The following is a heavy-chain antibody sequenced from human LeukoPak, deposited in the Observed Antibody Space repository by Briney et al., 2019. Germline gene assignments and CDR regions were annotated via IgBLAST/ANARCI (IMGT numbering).Heavy chain of an antibody. V-gene: IGHV4-4*07. CDR3: ARGYTYGYEDYSYYYMDV. Sequence: SGTLSLTCIFSRASIIRYFCSWIRQPAAGGLEWIGRSSTSGGTNYNPSLNSRVTMSLDKCKNQLYLKVTYVTAADRAVYYCARGYTYGYEDYSYYYMDVWGKGTTVSASS. CDR1: RASIIRYF. J-gene: IGHJ6*03. CDR2: SSTSGGT. D-gene: IGHD5-18*01.